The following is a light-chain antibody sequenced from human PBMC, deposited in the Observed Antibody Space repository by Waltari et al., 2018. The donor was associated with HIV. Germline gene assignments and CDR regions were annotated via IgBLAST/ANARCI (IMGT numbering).Light chain of an antibody. CDR1: SRRSYY. CDR2: GKN. V-gene: IGLV3-19*01. J-gene: IGLJ2*01. Sequence: SSELTQDPAVSVALGQTVRSTCQGDSRRSYYASWYQQKPGQAPVLVIYGKNNRPSGIPDRFSGSSSGNTASLTITGAQAEAEAHYYCNSRDSSGNVVFGGGTKLTVL. CDR3: NSRDSSGNVV.